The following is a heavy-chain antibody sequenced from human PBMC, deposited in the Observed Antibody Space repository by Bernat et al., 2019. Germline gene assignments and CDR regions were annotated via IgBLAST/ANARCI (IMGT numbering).Heavy chain of an antibody. CDR2: IKEDGSEK. Sequence: EVQLVESGGGLVQTGGSLRLSCAASGFTFSNYWMTWVRQAPGKGLEWVANIKEDGSEKYYVDSVKSRFTISRDNAKNSLYLQMGSLRAEDTAVYYCARPPYSSSAFWGQGTLVTISS. J-gene: IGHJ4*02. D-gene: IGHD6-6*01. CDR3: ARPPYSSSAF. CDR1: GFTFSNYW. V-gene: IGHV3-7*03.